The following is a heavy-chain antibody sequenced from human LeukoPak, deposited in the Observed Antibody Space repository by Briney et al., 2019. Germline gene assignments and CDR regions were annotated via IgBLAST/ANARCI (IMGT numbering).Heavy chain of an antibody. J-gene: IGHJ4*02. CDR3: AKDHRSTIFGVVVSYFED. D-gene: IGHD3-3*01. CDR2: ISGSGGST. V-gene: IGHV3-23*01. Sequence: GGSLRLSCAASGFTFSSYPMSWVRQAPGKGLEWVSVISGSGGSTYYADSVKGRFTISRDNSKNTLYLQTNSLRAGDTAVYYCAKDHRSTIFGVVVSYFEDWGQGTLVTVSS. CDR1: GFTFSSYP.